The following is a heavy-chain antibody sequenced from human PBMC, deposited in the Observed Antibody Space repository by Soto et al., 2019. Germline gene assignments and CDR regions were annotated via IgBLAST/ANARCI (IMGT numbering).Heavy chain of an antibody. Sequence: PSETLSLTCAVYGGSFSGHSWTWIRQSPGKGLEWIGDINHSGRVNYSPSLKNRVTISLDTSKNQFSLTLSAVTAADTAMYYCSTRAYDTNGYYRFDPWGQGXLVTVSS. CDR3: STRAYDTNGYYRFDP. D-gene: IGHD3-22*01. CDR1: GGSFSGHS. V-gene: IGHV4-34*01. CDR2: INHSGRV. J-gene: IGHJ5*01.